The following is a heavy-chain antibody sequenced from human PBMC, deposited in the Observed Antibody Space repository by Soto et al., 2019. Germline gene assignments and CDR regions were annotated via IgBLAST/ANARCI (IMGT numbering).Heavy chain of an antibody. CDR3: AKHRKVMTAVGQMSFDA. V-gene: IGHV5-51*01. CDR1: GYNFRHYY. D-gene: IGHD3-16*01. Sequence: PGESLKISCQTSGYNFRHYYIAWVRQKPGRGLEWVGLVYPGDSDVMYRPSVQGQVIISVDRSTDTAYLQWNSLRASDSGNDFCAKHRKVMTAVGQMSFDAGCKGTLVGASS. CDR2: VYPGDSDV. J-gene: IGHJ4*02.